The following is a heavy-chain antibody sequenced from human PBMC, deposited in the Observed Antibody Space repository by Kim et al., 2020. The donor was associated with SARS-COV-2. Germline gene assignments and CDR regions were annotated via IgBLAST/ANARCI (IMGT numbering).Heavy chain of an antibody. CDR1: GASIRDYY. J-gene: IGHJ5*02. V-gene: IGHV4-59*08. Sequence: SETLSLTCTVSGASIRDYYWSWIWQLPGKGPEWVGSLYYSWSSNYNPTLKSRVTISLDTSKSQFSLSLTPLTVADTAVSYCARGGGYMYNWEAVSWGQGT. D-gene: IGHD1-20*01. CDR2: LYYSWSS. CDR3: ARGGGYMYNWEAVS.